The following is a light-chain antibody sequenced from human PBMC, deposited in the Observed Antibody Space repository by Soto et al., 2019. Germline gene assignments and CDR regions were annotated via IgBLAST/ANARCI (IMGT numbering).Light chain of an antibody. J-gene: IGLJ1*01. Sequence: HSVLTQPASVCGSPGQSITISCTGTSSDVGSYNLVSWYQQHPGKAPKLMIYEVSKRPSGVSNRFSGSKSGNTASLAISGLQAEDEADYYCCSYAGSSTYVFGTGTKVTVL. CDR1: SSDVGSYNL. V-gene: IGLV2-23*02. CDR3: CSYAGSSTYV. CDR2: EVS.